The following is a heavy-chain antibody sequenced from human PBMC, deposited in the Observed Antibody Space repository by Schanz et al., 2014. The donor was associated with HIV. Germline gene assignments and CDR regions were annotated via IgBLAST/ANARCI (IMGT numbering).Heavy chain of an antibody. J-gene: IGHJ4*02. V-gene: IGHV1-8*02. Sequence: QVQLVQSGPEVKKPGASVRVSCETSGYTFSDYDINWVRQAPGQGLEWMGWMNPNRGNAGFAQTFQGRVTLTRDTSITTAYMELTSLRPEDTAVYYCANEEVPNDFWGQGTLVTVSS. CDR3: ANEEVPNDF. CDR2: MNPNRGNA. CDR1: GYTFSDYD.